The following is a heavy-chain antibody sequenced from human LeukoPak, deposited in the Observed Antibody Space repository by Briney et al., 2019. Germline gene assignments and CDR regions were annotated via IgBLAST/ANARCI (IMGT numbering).Heavy chain of an antibody. CDR1: GFTFSTYG. Sequence: GGSLRLSCEASGFTFSTYGMDWVRQAPGKGLEWVAFIRFDASNKYYSDSVKGRFSISRDISKNTLYLQMNSPRPEDTAVYYCVKDRDSSGYYYGGLDYWGQGTLVTVSS. V-gene: IGHV3-30*02. D-gene: IGHD3-22*01. CDR3: VKDRDSSGYYYGGLDY. CDR2: IRFDASNK. J-gene: IGHJ4*02.